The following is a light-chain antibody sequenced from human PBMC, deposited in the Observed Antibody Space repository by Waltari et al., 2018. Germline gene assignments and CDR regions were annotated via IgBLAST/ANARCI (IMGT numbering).Light chain of an antibody. CDR3: SLYTSSSTYV. J-gene: IGLJ1*01. Sequence: QSALTPPPSVSGSPGQSVSISCTYTSGDVGFYNRVSLYQQSPGTAPKLMVYEGNKRPSGVPERFFGSNSGNTASLTISGLQAEDEADYFCSLYTSSSTYVFGTGTKVTVL. V-gene: IGLV2-18*01. CDR2: EGN. CDR1: SGDVGFYNR.